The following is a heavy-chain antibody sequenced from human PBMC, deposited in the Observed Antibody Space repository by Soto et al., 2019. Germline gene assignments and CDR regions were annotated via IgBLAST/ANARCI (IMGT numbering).Heavy chain of an antibody. V-gene: IGHV1-18*01. CDR1: GYTFTSYG. Sequence: QVQLVQSGAEVKKPGASVKVSCKASGYTFTSYGISWVRQAPGQGLEWMGWISAYNGNSNYAQKLQGRVTMTTDTSTSTAYMELRSLRSDDTAVYYCARCGAEAYYDFWSGYYIDYWGQGTLVTVSS. D-gene: IGHD3-3*01. CDR2: ISAYNGNS. CDR3: ARCGAEAYYDFWSGYYIDY. J-gene: IGHJ4*02.